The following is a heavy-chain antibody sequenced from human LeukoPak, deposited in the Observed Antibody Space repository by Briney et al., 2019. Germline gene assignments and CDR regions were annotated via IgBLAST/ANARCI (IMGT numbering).Heavy chain of an antibody. D-gene: IGHD3-16*01. CDR2: INPNSGGT. J-gene: IGHJ6*03. CDR3: ARDLRPRNYYYYYMDI. Sequence: ASVKVSCKASGYTFTGYYMHWVRQAPGQGLEWMGWINPNSGGTNYAQKFQGRVTMTRDTSISTAYMELSRLRSDDTAVYYRARDLRPRNYYYYYMDIWGKGTTVTVSS. CDR1: GYTFTGYY. V-gene: IGHV1-2*02.